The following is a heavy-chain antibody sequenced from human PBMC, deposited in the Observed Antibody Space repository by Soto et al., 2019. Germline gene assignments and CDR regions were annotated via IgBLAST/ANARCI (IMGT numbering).Heavy chain of an antibody. J-gene: IGHJ5*02. D-gene: IGHD2-2*02. V-gene: IGHV4-30-4*01. CDR3: AVVPAAIGYFRFFDP. Sequence: SETLSLTCTVSGGSISSGDYYWSWIRQPPGKGLEWIGYIYYSGSTYYNPSLKSRVTISVDTSKNQFSLKLSSVTAADTAVYYCAVVPAAIGYFRFFDPWGQGTLVTVS. CDR2: IYYSGST. CDR1: GGSISSGDYY.